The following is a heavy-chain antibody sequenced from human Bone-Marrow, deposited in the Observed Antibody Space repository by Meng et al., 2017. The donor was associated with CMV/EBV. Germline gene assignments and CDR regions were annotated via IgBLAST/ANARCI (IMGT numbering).Heavy chain of an antibody. D-gene: IGHD4-23*01. Sequence: SVKGSCKASGGTFSSYAISWVRQAPGQGLEWMGGIIPILGIANYAQKFQGRVTITADKSTSTAYMELSSLRSEDTAVYYCARGAGGGNFLNAFEIWGQGTMVTVSS. J-gene: IGHJ3*02. V-gene: IGHV1-69*10. CDR1: GGTFSSYA. CDR2: IIPILGIA. CDR3: ARGAGGGNFLNAFEI.